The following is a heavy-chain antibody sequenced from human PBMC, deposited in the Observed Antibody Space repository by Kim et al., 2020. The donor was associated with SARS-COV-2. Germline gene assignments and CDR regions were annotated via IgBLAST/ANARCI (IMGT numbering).Heavy chain of an antibody. CDR3: AREEAIVEGSAFLTVFD. Sequence: GGSLRLSCAASGFTFSTYWMSWVRQAPGKGLEWVANIREDGSEKYYVDSVKGRFTVSRDNAKNSLYLHMNSLKAEDTAMYYCAREEAIVEGSAFLTVFD. CDR2: IREDGSEK. V-gene: IGHV3-7*01. J-gene: IGHJ3*02. CDR1: GFTFSTYW. D-gene: IGHD2-2*01.